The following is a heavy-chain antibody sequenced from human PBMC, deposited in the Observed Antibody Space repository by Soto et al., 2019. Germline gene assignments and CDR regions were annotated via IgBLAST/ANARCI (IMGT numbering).Heavy chain of an antibody. Sequence: PGGSLRLSCAASGFNFGPFWMHWVRQAPGKGLVWVSHINGDASTILYADSVKGRFTISRDNARSTLFLQMNGLRAEDTAVYYCVRDRGYPDSFNIWGQGTTATVSS. J-gene: IGHJ3*02. V-gene: IGHV3-74*01. CDR3: VRDRGYPDSFNI. D-gene: IGHD3-10*01. CDR2: INGDASTI. CDR1: GFNFGPFW.